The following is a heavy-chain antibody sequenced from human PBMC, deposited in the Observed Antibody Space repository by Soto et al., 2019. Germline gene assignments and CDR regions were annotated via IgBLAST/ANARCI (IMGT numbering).Heavy chain of an antibody. Sequence: KPSETLSLTCAVYGGSFSGYYWSWIRQPPGKGLEWIGEINHSGSTNYNPSLKSRVTISVDTSKNQFSLKLSSVTAADTAVYYCARMHKMTIFQGMDVWGQGTTVTVSS. V-gene: IGHV4-34*01. J-gene: IGHJ6*02. CDR2: INHSGST. CDR1: GGSFSGYY. CDR3: ARMHKMTIFQGMDV. D-gene: IGHD3-9*01.